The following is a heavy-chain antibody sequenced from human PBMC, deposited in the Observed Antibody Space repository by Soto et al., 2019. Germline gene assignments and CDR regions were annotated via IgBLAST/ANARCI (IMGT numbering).Heavy chain of an antibody. CDR3: ARGGVVLWFGELYGYAFDI. Sequence: QLQLQESGSGLVKPSQTLSLTCAVSGGSISSGGYSWSWIRQPPGKGLEWIGYIYHSGSTYYNPSLKSRVTISVDRSKNQFSLKLSSVTAADTAVYYCARGGVVLWFGELYGYAFDIWGQGTMVTVSS. J-gene: IGHJ3*02. V-gene: IGHV4-30-2*01. D-gene: IGHD3-10*01. CDR1: GGSISSGGYS. CDR2: IYHSGST.